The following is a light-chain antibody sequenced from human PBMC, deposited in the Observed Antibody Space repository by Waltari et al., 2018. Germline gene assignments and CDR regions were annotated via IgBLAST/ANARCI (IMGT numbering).Light chain of an antibody. CDR3: QHYVRLPAT. J-gene: IGKJ1*01. CDR1: QRVSTA. V-gene: IGKV3-20*01. CDR2: GAS. Sequence: EIVLTHSPGTRSLSPGERATLSCWASQRVSTALVWYQQKAGQAPRLLIYGASTRAPGIPDSFSGSGSGTDFSLTINRLEPEDFAVYYCQHYVRLPATFGQGTKVEI.